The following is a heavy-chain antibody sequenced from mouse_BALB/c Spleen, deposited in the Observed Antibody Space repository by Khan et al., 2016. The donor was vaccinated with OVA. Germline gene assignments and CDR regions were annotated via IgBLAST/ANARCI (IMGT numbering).Heavy chain of an antibody. D-gene: IGHD1-1*01. CDR2: INPRNDYS. V-gene: IGHV1-4*01. Sequence: QVQLQQSGAELARPGASVKMSCKASGYIFTNYMMHWVKQRPGQGLEWIGDINPRNDYSNYNQNFKDKATLTADKSSSTAYMQLSSLTSEDSAVYYCARGGYGSFGFWGQGTLVTVSA. CDR3: ARGGYGSFGF. J-gene: IGHJ3*01. CDR1: GYIFTNYM.